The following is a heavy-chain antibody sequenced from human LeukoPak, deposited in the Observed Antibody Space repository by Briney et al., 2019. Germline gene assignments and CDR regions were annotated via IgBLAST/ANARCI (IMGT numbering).Heavy chain of an antibody. J-gene: IGHJ4*02. V-gene: IGHV4-39*01. Sequence: SETLSLTCTVSGGSISSRSYYWGWIRQPPGKGLEWIGSVYYTGSTFYNPSLKSRVTISVDTSKNQFSLKLSSVTAADTAVYYCARRTKTGTTDCWGQGTLVTVSS. CDR1: GGSISSRSYY. D-gene: IGHD1-1*01. CDR2: VYYTGST. CDR3: ARRTKTGTTDC.